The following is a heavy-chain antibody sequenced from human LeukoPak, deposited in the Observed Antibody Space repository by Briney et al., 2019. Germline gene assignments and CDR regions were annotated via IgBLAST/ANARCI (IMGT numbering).Heavy chain of an antibody. D-gene: IGHD6-19*01. J-gene: IGHJ4*02. CDR3: ASSRSSSGWSLIDY. CDR2: IYYSGST. V-gene: IGHV4-59*01. Sequence: SETLSLTCTVSGGSINSYYWSWIRRPPGKGLEWVGYIYYSGSTNYKPSLKRRVTISVDTSKNQFSLKVSSVTAADTAVHYCASSRSSSGWSLIDYWGQGALVTVSS. CDR1: GGSINSYY.